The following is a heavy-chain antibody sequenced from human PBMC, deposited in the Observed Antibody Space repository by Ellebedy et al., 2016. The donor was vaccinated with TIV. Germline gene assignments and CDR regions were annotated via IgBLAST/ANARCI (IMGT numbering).Heavy chain of an antibody. J-gene: IGHJ6*02. CDR1: GFTFSSYD. Sequence: GGSLRLXCAASGFTFSSYDMHWVRQATGKGLEWVSAIGTAGDTYYPGSVKGRFTISRENAKNSLYLQMNSLRAEDTAVYYCAKDWGNNYYYYGMDVWGQGTTVTVSS. V-gene: IGHV3-13*01. CDR2: IGTAGDT. D-gene: IGHD3-16*01. CDR3: AKDWGNNYYYYGMDV.